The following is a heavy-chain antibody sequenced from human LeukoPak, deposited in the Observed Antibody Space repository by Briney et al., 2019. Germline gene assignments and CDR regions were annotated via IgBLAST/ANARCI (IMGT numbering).Heavy chain of an antibody. D-gene: IGHD4-17*01. Sequence: ASVKVSCKASGGTLSSYAISGVRQPPGQGLEWRGEIIHIFGTADYAQKFQGRVTITTAKSTSKAYMELSSLRSEDTAVYYCARGAVTSYYFYVMDVWGHGTTVTVSS. CDR3: ARGAVTSYYFYVMDV. CDR1: GGTLSSYA. CDR2: IIHIFGTA. V-gene: IGHV1-69*05. J-gene: IGHJ6*02.